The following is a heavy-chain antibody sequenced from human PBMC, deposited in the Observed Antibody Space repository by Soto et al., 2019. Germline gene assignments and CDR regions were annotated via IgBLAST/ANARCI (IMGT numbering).Heavy chain of an antibody. Sequence: QVQLVQSGAEVKKPGSSVTVSCKASGGTFSSYTISWVRQAPGQGLEWMGGIIPVFGTANYAQKFQGRVTSTADESTSTAYMELRSLRSEDTAVYYCARGNHRWLQLWYFDLWGGGTLVTVSS. J-gene: IGHJ2*01. CDR2: IIPVFGTA. CDR1: GGTFSSYT. D-gene: IGHD5-12*01. CDR3: ARGNHRWLQLWYFDL. V-gene: IGHV1-69*12.